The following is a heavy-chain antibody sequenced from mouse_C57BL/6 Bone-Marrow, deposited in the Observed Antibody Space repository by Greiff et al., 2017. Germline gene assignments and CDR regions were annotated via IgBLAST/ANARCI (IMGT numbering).Heavy chain of an antibody. Sequence: EVKVVESGGGLVKPGGSLKLSCAASGFTFSSYAMSWVRQTPEKRLEWVATISDGGSYTYYPDNVKGRFTISRDNAKNNLYLQMRHLKSEDTAMYYCAIESPPYYYGSSRVFAYWGQGTLVTVSA. J-gene: IGHJ3*01. CDR2: ISDGGSYT. D-gene: IGHD1-1*01. V-gene: IGHV5-4*01. CDR1: GFTFSSYA. CDR3: AIESPPYYYGSSRVFAY.